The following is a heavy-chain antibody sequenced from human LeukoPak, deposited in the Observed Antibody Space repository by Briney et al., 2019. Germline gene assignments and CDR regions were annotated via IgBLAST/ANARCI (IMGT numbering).Heavy chain of an antibody. CDR1: GYSFTSYW. CDR3: ARQGAYYYDSSGYYFGELDY. D-gene: IGHD3-22*01. J-gene: IGHJ4*02. CDR2: IYPGDSDT. V-gene: IGHV5-51*01. Sequence: GESRKISCKGSGYSFTSYWIGWVRRMPGKGLEWMGIIYPGDSDTRYSPSFQGQVTISADKSISTAYLQWSSLKASDTAMYYCARQGAYYYDSSGYYFGELDYWGQGTLVTVSS.